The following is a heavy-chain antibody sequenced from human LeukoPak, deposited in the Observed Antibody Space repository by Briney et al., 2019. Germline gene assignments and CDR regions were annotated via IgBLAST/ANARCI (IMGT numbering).Heavy chain of an antibody. CDR1: GGSVSSYY. CDR2: INHSGST. D-gene: IGHD4-11*01. J-gene: IGHJ5*02. Sequence: SETLSLTCTVSGGSVSSYYWSWIRQPPGKGLEWIGEINHSGSTNYNPSLKSRVTISVDTSKNQFSLKLSSVTAADTAVYYCARQYSNYVSNWFDPWGQGTLVTVSS. CDR3: ARQYSNYVSNWFDP. V-gene: IGHV4-34*01.